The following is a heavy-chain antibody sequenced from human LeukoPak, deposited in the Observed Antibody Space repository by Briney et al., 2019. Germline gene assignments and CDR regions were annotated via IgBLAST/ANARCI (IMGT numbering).Heavy chain of an antibody. CDR3: ARDNYYDSSGYYDDY. CDR2: ISAYNGNT. CDR1: GYTFTSYG. Sequence: ASVKVSCKASGYTFTSYGISWVRQAPGQGLEWMGWISAYNGNTNYAQKFQGRVTMTTDTSTSTAYMELRSLRSDDTAVYYCARDNYYDSSGYYDDYWGQGTLVTVSS. D-gene: IGHD3-22*01. V-gene: IGHV1-18*01. J-gene: IGHJ4*02.